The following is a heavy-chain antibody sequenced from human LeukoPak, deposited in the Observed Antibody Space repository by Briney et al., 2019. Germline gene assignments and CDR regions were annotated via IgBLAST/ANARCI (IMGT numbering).Heavy chain of an antibody. D-gene: IGHD2-15*01. CDR3: ARGQSNVVVLPMGYMDV. CDR1: GFTFSSYA. J-gene: IGHJ6*03. CDR2: ISGSGGST. Sequence: GGSLRLSCAASGFTFSSYAMSWVRQAPGKGLEWVSAISGSGGSTYYADSVKGRFTISRDNSKNTLYLQMNSLRAEDTAVYYCARGQSNVVVLPMGYMDVWGKGTTVTVSS. V-gene: IGHV3-23*01.